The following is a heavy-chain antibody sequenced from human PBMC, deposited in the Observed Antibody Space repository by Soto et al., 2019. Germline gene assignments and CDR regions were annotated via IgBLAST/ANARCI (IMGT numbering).Heavy chain of an antibody. CDR3: AYSSSSPDASDI. Sequence: GASVKVSCKASGGTFSSYAISWVRQAPGQGLEWMGGIIPIFGTANYAQKFQGRVTITGDESTSTAYMELSSLRSEDTAVYYCAYSSSSPDASDIWGQGTLVTLSS. J-gene: IGHJ3*02. V-gene: IGHV1-69*13. D-gene: IGHD6-6*01. CDR2: IIPIFGTA. CDR1: GGTFSSYA.